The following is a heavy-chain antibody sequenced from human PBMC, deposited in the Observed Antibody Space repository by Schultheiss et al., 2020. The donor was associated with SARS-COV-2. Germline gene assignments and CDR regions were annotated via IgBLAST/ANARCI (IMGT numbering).Heavy chain of an antibody. CDR1: GGSLSSNAYY. Sequence: SETLSLTCTVSGGSLSSNAYYWGWIRQPPGTGLEWIGSIYYSGSTYYNPSLKSRVTISVNTSKNQFSLKLSPVTAADTAVYYCARGRRGEVPGAIGSYWGQGTLVTVSS. V-gene: IGHV4-39*01. J-gene: IGHJ4*02. CDR2: IYYSGST. D-gene: IGHD2-2*01. CDR3: ARGRRGEVPGAIGSY.